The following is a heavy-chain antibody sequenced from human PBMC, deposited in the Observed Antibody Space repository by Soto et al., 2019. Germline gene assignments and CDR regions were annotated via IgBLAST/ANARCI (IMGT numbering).Heavy chain of an antibody. J-gene: IGHJ6*02. CDR1: GGTFSSYT. Sequence: QVQLVQSGAEVKKPGSSVKVSCKASGGTFSSYTISWVRQAPGQGLEWMGRIIPILGIANYAQKCQGRVTITADKSTSTAYMELSSLRSEDTAVYYCARFRGSYGMDVWGPGTTVTVSS. D-gene: IGHD3-10*01. CDR2: IIPILGIA. V-gene: IGHV1-69*02. CDR3: ARFRGSYGMDV.